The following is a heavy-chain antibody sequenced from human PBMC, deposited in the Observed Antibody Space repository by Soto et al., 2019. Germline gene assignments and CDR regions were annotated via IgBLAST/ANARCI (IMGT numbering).Heavy chain of an antibody. CDR3: AREGASGSHIGY. D-gene: IGHD3-22*01. J-gene: IGHJ4*02. CDR2: IIPIFGTA. V-gene: IGHV1-69*01. Sequence: QVQLVQSGAEVKKPGSSVKVSCKASGGTFSSYAISWVRQAPGQGLEWMGGIIPIFGTANYAQKFQGRVTITADESTSTAYMELSSLRSEDTVVYCCAREGASGSHIGYWGQGTLVTVSS. CDR1: GGTFSSYA.